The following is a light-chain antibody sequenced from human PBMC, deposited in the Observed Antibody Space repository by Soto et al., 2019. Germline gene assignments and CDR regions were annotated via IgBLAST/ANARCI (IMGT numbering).Light chain of an antibody. J-gene: IGLJ2*01. CDR3: SSYAGSNNLV. CDR1: SSDVGGYNY. Sequence: QSALTQPPSASGSPGQSVTISCTGTSSDVGGYNYVSWYQQHAGKAPKIMIYEVSKRPSGVPDRFSGSKSGNTASLTVSGLQAEDEADYYCSSYAGSNNLVFGGGTKLTVL. V-gene: IGLV2-8*01. CDR2: EVS.